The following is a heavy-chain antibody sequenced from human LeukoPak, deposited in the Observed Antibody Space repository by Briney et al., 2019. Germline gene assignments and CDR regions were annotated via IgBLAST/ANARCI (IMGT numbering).Heavy chain of an antibody. Sequence: GGSLRLSCAASGFTFRSYSMNRVRQAPGKGLELVSSISSSSSYIYYADSVKGRFTISRDNAKNSLYLQMNSLRAEDTAVYYCARVHGDYISAFDIWGQGTMVTVSS. CDR3: ARVHGDYISAFDI. CDR1: GFTFRSYS. CDR2: ISSSSSYI. J-gene: IGHJ3*02. V-gene: IGHV3-21*01. D-gene: IGHD4-17*01.